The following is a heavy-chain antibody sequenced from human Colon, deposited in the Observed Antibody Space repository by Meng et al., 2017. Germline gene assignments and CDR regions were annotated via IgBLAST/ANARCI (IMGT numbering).Heavy chain of an antibody. CDR1: GAATGSDC. J-gene: IGHJ5*01. CDR3: ARHISILGQSWFDS. V-gene: IGHV4-4*02. CDR2: VFHTGRT. Sequence: VTVQGPAPVLATPSGTLPFTFSVFGAATGSDCWGWFRQPPGKGLEWIADVFHTGRTSYDPSLKSRLTISVDTSNNQFALKMTSVTAADTAVYYCARHISILGQSWFDSWGQGTLVTVSS. D-gene: IGHD3/OR15-3a*01.